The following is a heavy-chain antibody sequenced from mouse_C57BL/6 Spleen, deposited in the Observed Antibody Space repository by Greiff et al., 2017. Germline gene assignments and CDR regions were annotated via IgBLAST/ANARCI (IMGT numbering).Heavy chain of an antibody. CDR1: GYTFTEYT. V-gene: IGHV1-62-2*01. CDR2: FYPGSGSI. J-gene: IGHJ2*01. CDR3: ARHDEGPISDGSSYDYFDY. D-gene: IGHD1-1*01. Sequence: VKVVESGAELVKPGASVKLSCKASGYTFTEYTIHWVKQRSGQGLEWIGWFYPGSGSIKYNEKFKDKATLTADKSSSTAYMELSRLTSEDTAVYVGARHDEGPISDGSSYDYFDYWGQGTTLTVSS.